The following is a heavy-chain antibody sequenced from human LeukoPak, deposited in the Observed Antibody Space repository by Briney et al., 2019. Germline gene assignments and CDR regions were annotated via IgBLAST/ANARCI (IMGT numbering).Heavy chain of an antibody. CDR2: IIPIFGTA. CDR1: GGTFSSYA. CDR3: ARTLAAAGNPSSFHFDY. V-gene: IGHV1-69*13. J-gene: IGHJ4*02. D-gene: IGHD6-13*01. Sequence: SVKASCKASGGTFSSYAISWVRQAPGQGLEWMGGIIPIFGTANYAQKFQGRVTITADESTSTAYMELSSLRSEDTAVYYCARTLAAAGNPSSFHFDYWGQGTLVTVSS.